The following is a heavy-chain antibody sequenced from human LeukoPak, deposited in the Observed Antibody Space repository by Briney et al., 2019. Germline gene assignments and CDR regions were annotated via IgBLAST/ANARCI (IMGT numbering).Heavy chain of an antibody. J-gene: IGHJ4*02. CDR2: ISYDGSNK. CDR1: GFTFSRYG. Sequence: PGGSLRLSCAVSGFTFSRYGMHWVRQAPGKGLEWVAVISYDGSNKYYADSVKGRFTISRDNSKNTLYLQMNSLRAEDTAVYYCAKAVYSSSWYSSLDYWGQGTLVTVSS. CDR3: AKAVYSSSWYSSLDY. V-gene: IGHV3-30*18. D-gene: IGHD6-13*01.